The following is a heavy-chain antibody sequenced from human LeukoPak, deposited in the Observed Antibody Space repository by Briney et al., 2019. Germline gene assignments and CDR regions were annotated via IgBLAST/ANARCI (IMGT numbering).Heavy chain of an antibody. D-gene: IGHD2-15*01. CDR2: IYYSGNT. J-gene: IGHJ4*02. Sequence: SETLSLTCTVSGVSISSYYWSWIRQPPGMGLEWIAYIYYSGNTRYNPSLQSRVTISVDTSKNQFSLKLNSVTAADTAVYYCARREVGYCHGGSCPYYFDYWGQGTLVTVSS. V-gene: IGHV4-59*08. CDR1: GVSISSYY. CDR3: ARREVGYCHGGSCPYYFDY.